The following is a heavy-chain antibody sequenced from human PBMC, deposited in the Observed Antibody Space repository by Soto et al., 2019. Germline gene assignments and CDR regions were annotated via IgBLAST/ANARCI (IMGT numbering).Heavy chain of an antibody. CDR3: AREYYDYIWGSYRPSYWFDP. V-gene: IGHV2-5*02. CDR1: GFSLSTSGVG. D-gene: IGHD3-16*02. CDR2: IYWDDDK. J-gene: IGHJ5*02. Sequence: GSGPTLVNPTQTLTLTCTFSGFSLSTSGVGVGWIRQPPGKALEWLALIYWDDDKRYSPSLKSRLTITKDTSKNQVVLTMTNMDPVDTATYYCAREYYDYIWGSYRPSYWFDPWGQGTLVTVSS.